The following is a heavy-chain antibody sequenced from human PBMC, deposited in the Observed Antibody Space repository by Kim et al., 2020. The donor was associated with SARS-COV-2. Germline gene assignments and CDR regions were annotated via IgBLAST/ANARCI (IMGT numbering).Heavy chain of an antibody. CDR1: VRSISSRRYY. CDR3: AVLYSGSYYSPTGTLDY. Sequence: SETLSLTCTVSVRSISSRRYYWRCSPQPPAPGLQSLGRISYTGSTYYNPSLKSRVTISVDTSKNQFSRKLSSVTAAGTAVYYCAVLYSGSYYSPTGTLDYWGQGTLVTVSS. J-gene: IGHJ4*02. CDR2: ISYTGST. V-gene: IGHV4-39*01. D-gene: IGHD1-26*01.